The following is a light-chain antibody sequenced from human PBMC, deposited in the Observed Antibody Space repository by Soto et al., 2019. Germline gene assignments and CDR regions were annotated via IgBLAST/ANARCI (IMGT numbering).Light chain of an antibody. CDR1: QSVSTN. J-gene: IGKJ1*01. V-gene: IGKV3-15*01. CDR2: GAS. CDR3: QQYDNWPPWT. Sequence: EIVMTQSPATLSVSPGERATLSCRASQSVSTNLAWYQQKPGQAPILLIYGASTRAAGVPARFSGNGSGTEFTLTISSLQSEDFAVYSCQQYDNWPPWTFGQGTKVDIK.